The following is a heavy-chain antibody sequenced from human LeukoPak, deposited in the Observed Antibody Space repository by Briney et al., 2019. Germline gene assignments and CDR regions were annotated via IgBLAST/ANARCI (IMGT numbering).Heavy chain of an antibody. CDR1: GFTFNNYW. CDR2: INWNGGST. Sequence: GGSLRLSCAASGFTFNNYWMSWVRQAPGKGLEWVSGINWNGGSTGYADSVKGRFTISRDNAKNSLYLQMSSLRAEDTALYYCARGHYTRSDYWGQGTLVTVSS. CDR3: ARGHYTRSDY. V-gene: IGHV3-20*04. J-gene: IGHJ4*02. D-gene: IGHD2-2*02.